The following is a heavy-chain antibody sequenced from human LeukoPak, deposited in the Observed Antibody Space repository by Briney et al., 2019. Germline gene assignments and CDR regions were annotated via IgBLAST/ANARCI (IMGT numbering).Heavy chain of an antibody. CDR1: GFTVSSSY. Sequence: GGSLRLTCTASGFTVSSSYISWVRQAPGMELEWVSVIYVAGTIYYADSVKGRFTISRDNSKNTLYLQMNSLRAEDTAVYYCAKVSSTAMVPGYFDYWGQGTLVTVSS. CDR3: AKVSSTAMVPGYFDY. V-gene: IGHV3-53*01. D-gene: IGHD5-18*01. CDR2: IYVAGTI. J-gene: IGHJ4*02.